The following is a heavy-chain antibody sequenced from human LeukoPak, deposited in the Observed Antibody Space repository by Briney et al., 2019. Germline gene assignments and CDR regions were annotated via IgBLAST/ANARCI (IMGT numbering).Heavy chain of an antibody. J-gene: IGHJ6*03. CDR2: IIPIFGTA. CDR3: ARGQVKFNYYYYYMDF. CDR1: GGTFSSYA. Sequence: GASVKVSCKASGGTFSSYAISWVRQAPGQGLEWMGGIIPIFGTANYAQKFQGRVTITTDESTSTAYMELSSLRSEDTAVYYCARGQVKFNYYYYYMDFWGKGTTVTVFS. V-gene: IGHV1-69*05. D-gene: IGHD4-23*01.